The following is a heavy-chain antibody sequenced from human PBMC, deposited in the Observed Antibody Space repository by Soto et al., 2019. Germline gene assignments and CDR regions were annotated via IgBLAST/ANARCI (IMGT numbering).Heavy chain of an antibody. CDR1: GFTFSSYG. Sequence: PGGSLRLSCAASGFTFSSYGMHWVRQAPGKGLEWVAVISYDGSNKYYADSVKGRFTISRDNSKNTPYLQMNSLRAEDTAVYYCAKPRYYYDSSGYTHAFDIWGQGTMVTVS. V-gene: IGHV3-30*18. CDR2: ISYDGSNK. D-gene: IGHD3-22*01. CDR3: AKPRYYYDSSGYTHAFDI. J-gene: IGHJ3*02.